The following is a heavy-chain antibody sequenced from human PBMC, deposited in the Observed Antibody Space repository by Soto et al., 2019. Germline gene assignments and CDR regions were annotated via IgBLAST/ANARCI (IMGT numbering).Heavy chain of an antibody. V-gene: IGHV3-30-3*01. CDR3: AREQWLPGGEPDY. CDR2: ISYDGSNK. D-gene: IGHD6-19*01. J-gene: IGHJ4*02. CDR1: GFTFSSYA. Sequence: QVQLVESGGGVVQPGRSLRLSCAASGFTFSSYAMHWVRQAPGKGLEWVAVISYDGSNKYYAGSVKGRFTISRDNXKNTRYRQMNSLRAEDTAVYYCAREQWLPGGEPDYWGQGTLVTVSS.